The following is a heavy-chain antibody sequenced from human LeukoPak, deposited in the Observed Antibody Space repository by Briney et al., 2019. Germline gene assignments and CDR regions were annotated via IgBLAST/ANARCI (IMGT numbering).Heavy chain of an antibody. CDR1: GGSISSYY. D-gene: IGHD1-26*01. CDR3: AREGGSFYYYYGMDV. J-gene: IGHJ6*02. Sequence: SETLSLTCTVSGGSISSYYWSWIRQPPVKGLEWIGYIYYSGSTNYNPSLKSRVTISVDTSKNQFSLKLSSVTAADTAVYYCAREGGSFYYYYGMDVWGQGTTVTVSS. CDR2: IYYSGST. V-gene: IGHV4-59*01.